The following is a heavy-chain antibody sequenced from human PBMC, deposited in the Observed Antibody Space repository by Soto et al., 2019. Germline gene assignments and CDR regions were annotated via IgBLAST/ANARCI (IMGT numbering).Heavy chain of an antibody. J-gene: IGHJ5*02. CDR3: ARHGFYGDFSSNYFDP. CDR2: IYPGDSDT. V-gene: IGHV5-51*01. Sequence: PGESLKISCKGSGYSFTTSWIGWVRQMPGKGLEWMGIIYPGDSDTRYSPSFQGQVTISADKSISTAYLQWTSLKASDTAIYYCARHGFYGDFSSNYFDPWGQGTLVTVSS. D-gene: IGHD4-17*01. CDR1: GYSFTTSW.